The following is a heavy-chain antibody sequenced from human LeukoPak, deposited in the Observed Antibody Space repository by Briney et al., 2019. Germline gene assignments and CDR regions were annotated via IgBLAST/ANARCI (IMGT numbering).Heavy chain of an antibody. Sequence: PSETLSLTRAVSGYSISSGYYWGWIRQTPGKGLEWIGSIYHSGSTYYNPSLKSRVTISVDTSKNQFSLKLSSVTAADTAVYYCARDYYDSSGYGDYWGQGTLVTVSS. CDR2: IYHSGST. CDR1: GYSISSGYY. D-gene: IGHD3-22*01. J-gene: IGHJ4*02. V-gene: IGHV4-38-2*02. CDR3: ARDYYDSSGYGDY.